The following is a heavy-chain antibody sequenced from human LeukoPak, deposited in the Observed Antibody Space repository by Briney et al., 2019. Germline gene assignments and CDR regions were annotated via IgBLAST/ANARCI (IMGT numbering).Heavy chain of an antibody. Sequence: ASVKVSCKASGYTFTGYYMHWVRQAPGQGLEWMGWINPNSGGTNYAQKFQGRVTMTRDTSISTAYMELSRLRSDDTVVYYCARDYYDSSGYYYVLDYWGQGTLVTVSS. CDR3: ARDYYDSSGYYYVLDY. J-gene: IGHJ4*02. CDR2: INPNSGGT. D-gene: IGHD3-22*01. CDR1: GYTFTGYY. V-gene: IGHV1-2*02.